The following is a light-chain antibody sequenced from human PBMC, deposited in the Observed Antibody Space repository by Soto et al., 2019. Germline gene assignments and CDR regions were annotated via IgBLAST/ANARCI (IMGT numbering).Light chain of an antibody. Sequence: QSLLTQPPSVSGAPGQMVIISCTGGSSNIGADYEVHWYQQFPGTAPKLLIYGNTNRPSGVPDRFSGSKSGSSASLAITGLQAEDEAEYYCQSYDNTLKGCVFGTGTKVTVL. CDR1: SSNIGADYE. V-gene: IGLV1-40*01. CDR2: GNT. J-gene: IGLJ1*01. CDR3: QSYDNTLKGCV.